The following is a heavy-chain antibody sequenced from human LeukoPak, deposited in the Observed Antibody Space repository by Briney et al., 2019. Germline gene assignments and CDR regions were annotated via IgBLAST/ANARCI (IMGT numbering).Heavy chain of an antibody. CDR2: IGGVDDRT. D-gene: IGHD6-19*01. CDR3: AKASRQAAVASPLDY. CDR1: GFTFNPYA. J-gene: IGHJ4*02. Sequence: TGGSLRLSCAASGFTFNPYAMSWVRQAPGKGLEWVASIGGVDDRTYYADSVKGRFTISRDNSKDTLFLQMNSLKADDTALYYCAKASRQAAVASPLDYWGQGSLVTVSS. V-gene: IGHV3-23*01.